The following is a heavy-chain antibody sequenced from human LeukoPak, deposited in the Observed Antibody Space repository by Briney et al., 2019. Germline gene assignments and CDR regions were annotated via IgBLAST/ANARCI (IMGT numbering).Heavy chain of an antibody. V-gene: IGHV4-4*07. CDR2: IYISGSGST. Sequence: SETLSLTCTVSGGSISSYYWSWIRQPAGKGLEWIGRIYISGSGSTNYNPSLKSRVTMSVDTSKNQFSLKLSSVTAADTAVYSCARAYNSGYYHFDYWGQGTLVTVSS. J-gene: IGHJ4*02. CDR1: GGSISSYY. D-gene: IGHD3-22*01. CDR3: ARAYNSGYYHFDY.